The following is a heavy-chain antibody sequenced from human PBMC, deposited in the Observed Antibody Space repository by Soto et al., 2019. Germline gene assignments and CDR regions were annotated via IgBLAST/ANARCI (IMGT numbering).Heavy chain of an antibody. Sequence: PGGSRRRSWEVSGFTLSSYGMNGVRQAPGKGLEWVSYISSSSGTIYYADSVKGRFTISRDNAKNSLYLQMNSLRDEDTAVYYCASRELVPSYYYGMDVWGQGTTVTVSS. J-gene: IGHJ6*02. CDR3: ASRELVPSYYYGMDV. CDR1: GFTLSSYG. V-gene: IGHV3-48*02. D-gene: IGHD1-26*01. CDR2: ISSSSGTI.